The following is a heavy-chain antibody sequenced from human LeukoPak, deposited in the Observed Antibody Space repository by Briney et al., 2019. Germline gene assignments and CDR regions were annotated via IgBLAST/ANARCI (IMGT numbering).Heavy chain of an antibody. D-gene: IGHD2-15*01. CDR3: AKGVSPPGYCSGGSCYLLDY. J-gene: IGHJ4*02. Sequence: GGSLRLSCAASGFTFSSYAMSWVRQAPGKGLEWVSAISGSGGSTYYADSVKGRFTISRDNSKNTLYLQMNSLRAEDTAVYYCAKGVSPPGYCSGGSCYLLDYWGQGTLVTVSS. CDR1: GFTFSSYA. CDR2: ISGSGGST. V-gene: IGHV3-23*01.